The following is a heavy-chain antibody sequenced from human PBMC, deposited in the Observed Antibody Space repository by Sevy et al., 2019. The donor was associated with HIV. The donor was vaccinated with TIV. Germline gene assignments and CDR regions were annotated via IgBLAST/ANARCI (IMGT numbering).Heavy chain of an antibody. Sequence: GGSLRLSCADSGFMFNSHAMSWVRQAPGKGLEWVSVISITGGSTYYADSVKGRFTISRDNSKNTLYLQMNTLRAEDTAIYYCAKDRVSGTYYTGDIDYWGQGTLVTVSS. CDR1: GFMFNSHA. CDR3: AKDRVSGTYYTGDIDY. D-gene: IGHD3-10*01. CDR2: ISITGGST. J-gene: IGHJ4*02. V-gene: IGHV3-23*01.